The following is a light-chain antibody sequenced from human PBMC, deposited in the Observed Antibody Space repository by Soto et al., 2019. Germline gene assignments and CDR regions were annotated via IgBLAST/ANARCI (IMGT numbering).Light chain of an antibody. CDR1: QSIRNY. CDR2: FAS. Sequence: DIPMTQSPSSLSASVGDRVTITCRASQSIRNYLNWYQQKPGKAPKLLIDFASSLQSGVPSRFSGSGSGTDFTLTINNLQPADLATYYCQQTYTTPLTFGGGTKVGIK. V-gene: IGKV1-39*01. J-gene: IGKJ4*01. CDR3: QQTYTTPLT.